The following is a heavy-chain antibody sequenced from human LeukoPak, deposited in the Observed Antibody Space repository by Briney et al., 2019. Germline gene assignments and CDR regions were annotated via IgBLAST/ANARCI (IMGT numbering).Heavy chain of an antibody. J-gene: IGHJ4*02. V-gene: IGHV3-21*01. CDR2: ISSSSTYI. CDR1: GFTFSSYC. Sequence: GGSLRLSCAASGFTFSSYCMNWVRQAPGKGLEWVSSISSSSTYIYYADSVKGRFTISRDNAKNSLYLQMNSLRAEDTAVYYCARAPGYRSFLDYWGQGTLVIVSS. D-gene: IGHD6-13*01. CDR3: ARAPGYRSFLDY.